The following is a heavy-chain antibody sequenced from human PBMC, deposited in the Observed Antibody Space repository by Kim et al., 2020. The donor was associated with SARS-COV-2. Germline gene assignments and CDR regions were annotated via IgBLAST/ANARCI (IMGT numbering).Heavy chain of an antibody. J-gene: IGHJ3*02. CDR1: GFTFSAYD. CDR3: VRDRMGGAFDM. CDR2: ITKRSTTI. V-gene: IGHV3-48*02. D-gene: IGHD3-16*01. Sequence: GGSLRLSCATSGFTFSAYDMNWVRQAPGKGLEWLSFITKRSTTIYYADSVEGRFTISRDNAKNSLFLQMNSLRDEDTALYYCVRDRMGGAFDMWGQGT.